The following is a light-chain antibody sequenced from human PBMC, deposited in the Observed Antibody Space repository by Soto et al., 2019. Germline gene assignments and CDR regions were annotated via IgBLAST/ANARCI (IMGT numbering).Light chain of an antibody. CDR2: SDN. J-gene: IGLJ1*01. CDR1: SSNIGTYR. CDR3: AAWVDSLNGCV. Sequence: QSGLTQPPSASGTPGQRVTISCSGSSSNIGTYRVSWYQHFPGTAPRLLIYSDNQRPSGVPDRFSASKSGASASLAISGLQSEDEAYFYCAAWVDSLNGCVFGTGTKLTVL. V-gene: IGLV1-44*01.